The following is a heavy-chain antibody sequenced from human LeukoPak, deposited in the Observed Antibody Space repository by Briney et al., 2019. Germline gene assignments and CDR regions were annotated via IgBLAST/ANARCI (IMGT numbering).Heavy chain of an antibody. CDR2: IYPGDSDT. D-gene: IGHD2-15*01. J-gene: IGHJ5*02. V-gene: IGHV5-51*01. Sequence: GESLKISCKGSGYSFTSYWIGWVRQVPGKGLEWMGIIYPGDSDTRYSPSFQGQVTISADKSISTAYLQWSSLKASDTAMYYCARWNRGYCSGGSCYPFGFDPWGQGTLVTVSS. CDR1: GYSFTSYW. CDR3: ARWNRGYCSGGSCYPFGFDP.